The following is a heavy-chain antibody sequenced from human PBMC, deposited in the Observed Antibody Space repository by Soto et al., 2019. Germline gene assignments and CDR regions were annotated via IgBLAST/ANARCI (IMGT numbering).Heavy chain of an antibody. Sequence: QVQLRESGPGLVKPSETLSLTCTISGGSVGSDSYYWSWIRQPPGKGLEWIGYIYYNGRTTYNPTLKRRVSISIDRSMNQFSLKLSSATAADTSVYFCARAPFFRLADYFDYWGQGTLATVSS. CDR2: IYYNGRT. V-gene: IGHV4-61*01. J-gene: IGHJ4*02. D-gene: IGHD6-19*01. CDR3: ARAPFFRLADYFDY. CDR1: GGSVGSDSYY.